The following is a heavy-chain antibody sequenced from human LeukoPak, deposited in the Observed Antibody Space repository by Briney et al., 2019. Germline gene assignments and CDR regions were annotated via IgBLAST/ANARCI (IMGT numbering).Heavy chain of an antibody. CDR3: ARGPNWGLAFDI. CDR1: GFTFSSYA. D-gene: IGHD7-27*01. J-gene: IGHJ3*02. CDR2: ISYDGSNK. V-gene: IGHV3-30-3*01. Sequence: PGGSLRLSCAASGFTFSSYAMHWVRQAPGKGLEWVAVISYDGSNKYYADSVKGRFTISRDNSKNTLYLQMNSLRAEDTAVYYCARGPNWGLAFDIWGQGTMVTVSS.